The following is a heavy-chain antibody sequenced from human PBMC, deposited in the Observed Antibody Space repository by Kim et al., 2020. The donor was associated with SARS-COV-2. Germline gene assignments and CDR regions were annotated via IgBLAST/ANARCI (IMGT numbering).Heavy chain of an antibody. CDR2: INHSGST. D-gene: IGHD2-8*01. Sequence: SETLSLTCAVYGGSFSGYYWSWIRQPPGKGLEWIGEINHSGSTNYNPSLKSRVTISVDTSKNQFSLKLSSVTAADTAVYYCARVCCIGGYMRWMLYNWFDPWGQGTLVTVSS. V-gene: IGHV4-34*01. J-gene: IGHJ5*02. CDR3: ARVCCIGGYMRWMLYNWFDP. CDR1: GGSFSGYY.